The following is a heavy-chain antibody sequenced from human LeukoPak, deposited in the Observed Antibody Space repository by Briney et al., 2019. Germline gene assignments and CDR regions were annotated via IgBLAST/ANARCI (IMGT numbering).Heavy chain of an antibody. D-gene: IGHD5-12*01. J-gene: IGHJ5*01. CDR3: ARDPSTRYSSEAWFDS. CDR2: NASGTT. Sequence: NPSQTLSLTCTASGASINRGSHYWSWIRQPAGRGLEWIGRNASGTTKYNPSLESRVTISVDTSANQFSLRLSSVTAADTALYYCARDPSTRYSSEAWFDSWGRGTLVTVSS. V-gene: IGHV4-61*02. CDR1: GASINRGSHY.